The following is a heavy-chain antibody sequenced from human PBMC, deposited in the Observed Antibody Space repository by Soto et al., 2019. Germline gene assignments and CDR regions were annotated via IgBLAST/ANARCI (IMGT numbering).Heavy chain of an antibody. D-gene: IGHD2-2*02. J-gene: IGHJ6*02. V-gene: IGHV3-21*01. CDR1: GFTFSTYS. CDR2: ISSRSDI. CDR3: AREYTAWPLAYGLDV. Sequence: LRLSCVGSGFTFSTYSINWVRQAPGKGLEWVSSISSRSDIYYADSVKGRFTISRDNAKNSVSLQMNSLRAEDTAVYYCAREYTAWPLAYGLDVWGQGTPVTVSS.